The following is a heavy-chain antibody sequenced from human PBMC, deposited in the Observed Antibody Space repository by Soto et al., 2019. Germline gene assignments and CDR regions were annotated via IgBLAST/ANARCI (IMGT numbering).Heavy chain of an antibody. CDR3: VRTIVGATKGGWFDP. D-gene: IGHD1-26*01. Sequence: GGSLRLSCTASGFTFSSYTMSWVRQAPGKGLECVSSFSGRDATTYYADSVKGRFTISRDNSKNTLYLQMNSLRAEDTALYFCVRTIVGATKGGWFDPWGQGALVTVYS. V-gene: IGHV3-23*01. J-gene: IGHJ5*02. CDR2: FSGRDATT. CDR1: GFTFSSYT.